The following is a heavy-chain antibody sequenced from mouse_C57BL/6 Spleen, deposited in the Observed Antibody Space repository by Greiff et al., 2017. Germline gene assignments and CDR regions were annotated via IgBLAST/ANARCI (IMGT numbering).Heavy chain of an antibody. CDR2: INPNNGGT. CDR1: GYTFTDYN. V-gene: IGHV1-22*01. CDR3: ARADYYGSIWFAY. Sequence: EVQLQQSGPELVKPGASVKMSCKASGYTFTDYNMHWVKQSHGKSLEWIGYINPNNGGTSYNQKFKGKATLTVNKSSSTAYMELRSLTSEDSAVYYCARADYYGSIWFAYWGQGTLVTVSA. D-gene: IGHD1-1*01. J-gene: IGHJ3*01.